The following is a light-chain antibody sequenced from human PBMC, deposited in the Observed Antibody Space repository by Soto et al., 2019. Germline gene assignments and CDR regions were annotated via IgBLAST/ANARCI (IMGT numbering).Light chain of an antibody. CDR1: GSNIGFNA. J-gene: IGLJ3*02. CDR2: GNS. V-gene: IGLV1-47*02. CDR3: AAWDDSLSGVV. Sequence: QAVLTQPPSASGTPGQRVTLSCSGSGSNIGFNAVNWYQQLPGTAPKLVMHGNSQRPSGVPDRFSGSKSGTSASLAISGLRTEDEAQYYCAAWDDSLSGVVFGGGTKLTVL.